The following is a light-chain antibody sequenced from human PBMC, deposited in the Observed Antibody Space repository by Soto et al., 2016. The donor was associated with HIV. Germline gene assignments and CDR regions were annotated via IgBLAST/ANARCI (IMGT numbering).Light chain of an antibody. V-gene: IGKV1-27*01. Sequence: DIQMTQSPSSLSASVGDRVTITCRASQGISNYLAWYQQKPGKVPNLLIYALQSGVPSRFSGSGSGTDFTLTISSLQPEDVATYYCQKYNSAPPFGQGTKVEIK. CDR3: QKYNSAPP. CDR1: QGISNY. J-gene: IGKJ1*01.